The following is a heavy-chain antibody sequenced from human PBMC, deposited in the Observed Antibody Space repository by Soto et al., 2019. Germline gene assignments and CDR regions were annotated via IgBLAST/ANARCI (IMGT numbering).Heavy chain of an antibody. CDR2: ISGSGSDT. CDR1: GFTFNNYA. V-gene: IGHV3-23*01. J-gene: IGHJ4*02. CDR3: AKSPTATSPRVDS. Sequence: PGGSLRLSCAASGFTFNNYAMTWVRQAPGKGLEWLSGISGSGSDTYYANSVKGRFIISRDNSKKTVYLQLNSLRVEDTATYYCAKSPTATSPRVDSWGQGTLVTVSS. D-gene: IGHD6-25*01.